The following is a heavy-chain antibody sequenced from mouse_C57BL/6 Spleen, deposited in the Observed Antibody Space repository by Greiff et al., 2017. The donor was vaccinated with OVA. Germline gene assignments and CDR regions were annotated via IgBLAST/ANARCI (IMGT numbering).Heavy chain of an antibody. V-gene: IGHV6-6*01. CDR2: IRNKANNHAT. Sequence: EVKLMESGGGLVQPGGSMKLSCAASGFTFSDAWMDWVRQSPEKGLEWVAEIRNKANNHATYYAESVKGRLTISRDDAKSSVYLQMNSLRAEDTGIYCCAAYYYGSSYDYFDYWGRGTTLTVSS. CDR3: AAYYYGSSYDYFDY. J-gene: IGHJ2*01. CDR1: GFTFSDAW. D-gene: IGHD1-1*01.